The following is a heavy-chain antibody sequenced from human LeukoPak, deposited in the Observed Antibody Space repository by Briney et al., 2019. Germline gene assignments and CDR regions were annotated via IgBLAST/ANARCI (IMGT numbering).Heavy chain of an antibody. CDR2: IIPIFGTT. J-gene: IGHJ6*03. CDR3: ARAGESYYYYMDV. CDR1: GDTFSSYG. Sequence: GASVKVSCKASGDTFSSYGISWVRQAPGQGLEWVGGIIPIFGTTNYAQKFQGRVTITADDSTSTAYMDLSSLRSEDTAVYYCARAGESYYYYMDVWGKGTTVTVSS. D-gene: IGHD3-16*01. V-gene: IGHV1-69*13.